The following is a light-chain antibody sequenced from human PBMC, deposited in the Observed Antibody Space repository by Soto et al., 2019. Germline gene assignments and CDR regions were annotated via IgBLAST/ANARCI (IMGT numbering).Light chain of an antibody. V-gene: IGKV1-5*01. CDR2: DAS. J-gene: IGKJ4*01. CDR3: QQYSSYSLPN. CDR1: QSVSRW. Sequence: IQITQAPSTLSGPVLDSVPLTFLAIQSVSRWLACYQQKPGKAPKLLIYDASSLNSGFPSRFSGSQSGTEFTLTITSLLPDDFATYFCQQYSSYSLPNFGRGTKVDIK.